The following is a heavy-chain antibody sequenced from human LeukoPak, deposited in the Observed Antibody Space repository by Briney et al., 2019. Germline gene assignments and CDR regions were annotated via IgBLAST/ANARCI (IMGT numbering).Heavy chain of an antibody. D-gene: IGHD4-17*01. CDR2: IDIDGTGT. Sequence: GGSLRLSCAASGFTFTNYWMHWVRQAPGKGLVWVSRIDIDGTGTSYADSVKGRFTISRDNAKNTVSLQMNSLKAEDTAVYYCVRGSYGAYDYWGQGSLVTVSS. V-gene: IGHV3-74*01. CDR3: VRGSYGAYDY. J-gene: IGHJ4*02. CDR1: GFTFTNYW.